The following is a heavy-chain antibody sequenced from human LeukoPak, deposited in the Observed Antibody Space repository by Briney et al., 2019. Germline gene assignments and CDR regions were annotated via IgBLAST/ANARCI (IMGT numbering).Heavy chain of an antibody. Sequence: GRSLRLSCAASGFTFSSYGMHWVRQATAKGLEWVAVIWYDGSNKYYADSVKGRFTISRDNSKNTLYLQMNSLRAEDTAVYYCAHLGYCSSTSCSSTLLDAFDIGGQGTMVTVSS. J-gene: IGHJ3*02. CDR1: GFTFSSYG. CDR2: IWYDGSNK. D-gene: IGHD2-2*01. CDR3: AHLGYCSSTSCSSTLLDAFDI. V-gene: IGHV3-33*01.